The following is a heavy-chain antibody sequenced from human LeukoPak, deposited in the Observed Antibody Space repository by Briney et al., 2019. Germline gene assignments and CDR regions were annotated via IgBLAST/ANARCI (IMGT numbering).Heavy chain of an antibody. V-gene: IGHV4-34*01. CDR1: GGSFGGYY. CDR3: ARFGPSDYVWGSYRYTDY. D-gene: IGHD3-16*02. CDR2: INHSGST. J-gene: IGHJ4*02. Sequence: PSETLSLTCAVYGGSFGGYYWSWIRQPPGKGLEWIGEINHSGSTNYNPSLKSRVTISVDTSKNQFSLKLSSVTAADTAVYYCARFGPSDYVWGSYRYTDYWGQGTLVTVSS.